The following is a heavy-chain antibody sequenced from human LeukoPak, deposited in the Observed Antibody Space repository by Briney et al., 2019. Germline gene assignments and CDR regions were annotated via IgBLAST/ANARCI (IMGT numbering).Heavy chain of an antibody. J-gene: IGHJ4*02. CDR2: ISAYNGNT. D-gene: IGHD3-22*01. V-gene: IGHV1-18*01. Sequence: ASVKVSCKASGYTFTSYGITWVRQAPGQGLEWMGWISAYNGNTNYAQKLQGRVTMTTDTSTSTAYMELRSLRSDDTAVYYCARDRANYYDSSGYYYPFDYWGQGTLVTVSS. CDR1: GYTFTSYG. CDR3: ARDRANYYDSSGYYYPFDY.